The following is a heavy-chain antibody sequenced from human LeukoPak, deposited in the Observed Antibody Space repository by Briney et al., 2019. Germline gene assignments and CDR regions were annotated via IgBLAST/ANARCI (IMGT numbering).Heavy chain of an antibody. CDR2: IYYSGIT. D-gene: IGHD1-14*01. V-gene: IGHV4-39*01. J-gene: IGHJ4*02. CDR3: ARHKFDYGTTYFDY. CDR1: GGSISTIYYY. Sequence: PSETLSLTCTVSGGSISTIYYYWGWIRQPPGKGLEWIGSIYYSGITYYNPSLKSRVTISVDTSNNQFSLKLSSVTAADTAVYYCARHKFDYGTTYFDYWGQGTLVTVSS.